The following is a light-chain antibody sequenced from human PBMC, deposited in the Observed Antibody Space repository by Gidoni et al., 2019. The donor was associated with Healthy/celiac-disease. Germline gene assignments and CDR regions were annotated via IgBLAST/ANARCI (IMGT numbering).Light chain of an antibody. Sequence: EIVLTQSPATLSLSPGERATLSCRASQSVSSYLAWYQQKPGQAPRLLMYDGSNRATGIPARFSGSGSGTDFTLTISSLEPEDFAVYYCQQRSNWPRSFGQXTKLEIK. J-gene: IGKJ2*04. CDR3: QQRSNWPRS. CDR1: QSVSSY. V-gene: IGKV3-11*01. CDR2: DGS.